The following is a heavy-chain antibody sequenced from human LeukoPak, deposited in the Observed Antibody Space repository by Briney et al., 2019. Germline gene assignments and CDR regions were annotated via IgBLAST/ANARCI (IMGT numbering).Heavy chain of an antibody. CDR2: IYYSGST. CDR3: ARPERSYDFWSGYLFDY. Sequence: SETLSLTCTVSGGSISSYYWSWIRQPPGKGLEWIGYIYYSGSTNYNPSLKSRVTISVDTSKNQFSLKLSSVTAADTAVYYCARPERSYDFWSGYLFDYWGQGTLVTVSS. J-gene: IGHJ4*02. CDR1: GGSISSYY. V-gene: IGHV4-59*08. D-gene: IGHD3-3*01.